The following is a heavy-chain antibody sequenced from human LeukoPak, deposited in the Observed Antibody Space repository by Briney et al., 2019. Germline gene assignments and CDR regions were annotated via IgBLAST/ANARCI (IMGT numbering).Heavy chain of an antibody. V-gene: IGHV3-49*04. CDR1: GFTFGDYA. Sequence: GGSLRLSCTASGFTFGDYAMSWVRQAPGKGLEWVGFIRSKAYGGTTEYAASVKGRFTISRDDSKSIAYLQMNSLETEDTAVYYCTRDKEQLVPPYYYYYMDVWGKGTTVTVSS. CDR3: TRDKEQLVPPYYYYYMDV. J-gene: IGHJ6*03. D-gene: IGHD6-6*01. CDR2: IRSKAYGGTT.